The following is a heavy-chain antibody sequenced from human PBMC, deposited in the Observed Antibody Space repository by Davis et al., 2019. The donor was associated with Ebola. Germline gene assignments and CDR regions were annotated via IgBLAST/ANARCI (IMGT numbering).Heavy chain of an antibody. D-gene: IGHD3-10*01. CDR2: INPNSGGT. CDR1: GYTFTGYY. Sequence: ASVKVSCKASGYTFTGYYIHWVRQAPGQGLEWMGWINPNSGGTNYARQFQGRVTMTRDTSISTAYMELSSLRFDDTAVYYCVSEFYGSGNPPNYWGQGTLVTVSS. CDR3: VSEFYGSGNPPNY. J-gene: IGHJ4*02. V-gene: IGHV1-2*02.